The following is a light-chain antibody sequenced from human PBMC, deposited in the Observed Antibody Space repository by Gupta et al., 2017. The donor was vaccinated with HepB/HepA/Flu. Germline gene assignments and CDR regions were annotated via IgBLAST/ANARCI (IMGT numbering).Light chain of an antibody. CDR3: QVWDSSSDLV. J-gene: IGLJ2*01. CDR1: NIGSKS. Sequence: SSVLTQPPSVSVAPGKTARITCGGNNIGSKSVHWYQQKPGQAPVLVIYYDSDRPSGIPERFSGSNSGNTATLTISRGEAGDEADYYCQVWDSSSDLVFGGGIKLTVL. CDR2: YDS. V-gene: IGLV3-21*04.